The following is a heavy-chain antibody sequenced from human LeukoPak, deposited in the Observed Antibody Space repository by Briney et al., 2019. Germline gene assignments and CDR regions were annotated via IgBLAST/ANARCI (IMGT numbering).Heavy chain of an antibody. CDR3: IRGGIRVSGIDAFDI. CDR1: GFTVSSNY. V-gene: IGHV3-66*01. D-gene: IGHD5/OR15-5a*01. Sequence: PGGSLRLSCAASGFTVSSNYMSWVRQAPGKGLEWVSVIYSGGSTYYADSVKGRFTISRDNSKNTLYLQMNTLRDGDTAVYYCIRGGIRVSGIDAFDIWGQGTMVTVSS. CDR2: IYSGGST. J-gene: IGHJ3*02.